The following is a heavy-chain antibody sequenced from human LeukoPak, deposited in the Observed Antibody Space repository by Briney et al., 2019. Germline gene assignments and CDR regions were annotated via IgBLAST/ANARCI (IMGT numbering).Heavy chain of an antibody. V-gene: IGHV3-33*06. J-gene: IGHJ4*02. CDR3: AKGTKHDYGDLDY. CDR2: IWYDGSNK. CDR1: GFTFSSYG. D-gene: IGHD4-17*01. Sequence: PGGSLRLSCAASGFTFSSYGMHWVRQAPGKGLEWVAVIWYDGSNKYYADSVKGRFTISRDNSKNTLYLQMNSLRAEDTAVYYCAKGTKHDYGDLDYWGQGTLVTVSS.